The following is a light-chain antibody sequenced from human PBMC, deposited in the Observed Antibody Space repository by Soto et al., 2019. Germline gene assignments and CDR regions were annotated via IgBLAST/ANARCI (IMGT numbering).Light chain of an antibody. CDR1: SGHSNYA. CDR2: LNSDGSH. V-gene: IGLV4-69*01. Sequence: QPVLTQSPSASASLGASVKLTCTLSSGHSNYAIAWHQQQPEKGPRYLMNLNSDGSHTKGDGIPDRVSGSSSGAERYLTISSLQSEDEADYYCQTWAIGIRVFGGGTKLTVL. CDR3: QTWAIGIRV. J-gene: IGLJ3*02.